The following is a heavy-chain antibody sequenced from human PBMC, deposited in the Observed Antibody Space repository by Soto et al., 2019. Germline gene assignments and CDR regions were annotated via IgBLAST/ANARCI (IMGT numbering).Heavy chain of an antibody. V-gene: IGHV2-5*01. Sequence: QITLKESGPTLVKPTQTLTLTCTLSGFSHSTSGVAVGWXRXXXXXXLEWLGHIYWNDDKYYSTSLKSRLSLTKDTSKNQVVLTMTNVDPVDTGTYYCARLLTAALFSYDLWGQGTLVTVSS. CDR1: GFSHSTSGVA. J-gene: IGHJ5*02. CDR3: ARLLTAALFSYDL. D-gene: IGHD2-21*02. CDR2: IYWNDDK.